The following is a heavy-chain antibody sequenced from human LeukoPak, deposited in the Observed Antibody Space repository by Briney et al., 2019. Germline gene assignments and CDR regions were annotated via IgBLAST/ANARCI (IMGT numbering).Heavy chain of an antibody. Sequence: GRSLRLSCAVFGFTFRDYGLHWFRQAPGKGLEWLGVISYDGSNKYYADSVKGRFTISRDNSKHTLYLQMNSLRAEDTAVYYCAKRQLGHIDYWGQGTLVIVSS. D-gene: IGHD6-6*01. CDR1: GFTFRDYG. J-gene: IGHJ4*02. CDR3: AKRQLGHIDY. CDR2: ISYDGSNK. V-gene: IGHV3-30*18.